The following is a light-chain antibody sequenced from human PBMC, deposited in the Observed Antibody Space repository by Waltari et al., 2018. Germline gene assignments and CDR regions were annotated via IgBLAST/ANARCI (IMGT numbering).Light chain of an antibody. Sequence: DIQMTQSQSSLSASVGDRVTITCRASQSISNYLNWYQQKPGRAPKILIYAASSLQSGVPSRFSGSGSGTDFTLTISSLQPEDFATYYCQQSSITPKTFGQGTRLEIK. CDR3: QQSSITPKT. CDR1: QSISNY. CDR2: AAS. V-gene: IGKV1-39*01. J-gene: IGKJ5*01.